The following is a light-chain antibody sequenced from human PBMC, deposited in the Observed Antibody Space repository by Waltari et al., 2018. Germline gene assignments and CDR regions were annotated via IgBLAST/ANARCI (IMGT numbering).Light chain of an antibody. J-gene: IGKJ3*01. CDR1: QSVLERSNSKNS. CDR2: WAS. V-gene: IGKV4-1*01. CDR3: QQYSTSPPT. Sequence: DIVMTQSPDSLAVSLGERASITCKSSQSVLERSNSKNSLAWYQQKPGQRHKLLIYWASTRKSGVPDRFSGSGSGTDFTLIINSLQAEDVAVYFCQQYSTSPPTFGPGTRVDL.